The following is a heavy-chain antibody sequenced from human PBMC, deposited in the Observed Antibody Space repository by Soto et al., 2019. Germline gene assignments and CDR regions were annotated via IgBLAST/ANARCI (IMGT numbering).Heavy chain of an antibody. Sequence: GGSLRLSCTASGVTFSSDWIHWVRQAPGKGLVWVSHIKGDGSVTSFADSVKGRFTISRDNAKKTLYLQMNSLRAEDTAVYFCARAAQFNYGGHSGFDSWGQGTLVTVSS. D-gene: IGHD4-17*01. V-gene: IGHV3-74*01. CDR3: ARAAQFNYGGHSGFDS. CDR1: GVTFSSDW. CDR2: IKGDGSVT. J-gene: IGHJ4*02.